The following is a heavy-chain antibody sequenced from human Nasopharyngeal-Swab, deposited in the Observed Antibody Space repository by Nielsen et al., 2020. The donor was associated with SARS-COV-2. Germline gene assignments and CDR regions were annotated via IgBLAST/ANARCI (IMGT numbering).Heavy chain of an antibody. CDR3: VKDLRGKYAFDI. J-gene: IGHJ3*02. CDR1: GFTFRDYA. D-gene: IGHD3-16*01. CDR2: INDYEDRL. V-gene: IGHV3-64D*06. Sequence: GESLKISCSASGFTFRDYAMHWVRQAPGKGLEYVSTINDYEDRLYYSDAVKGRFSISRDNSKNTLYLQMISLRAEDTAVYWCVKDLRGKYAFDIWGQGTMVTVSS.